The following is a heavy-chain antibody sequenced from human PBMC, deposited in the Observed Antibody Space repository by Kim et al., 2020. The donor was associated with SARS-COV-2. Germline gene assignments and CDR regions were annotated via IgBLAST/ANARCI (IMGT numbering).Heavy chain of an antibody. Sequence: YNPSLKSRVTISVDTSKNQVSLKLNSVTAADTAVHYCVRVTGGSGWYLDYWGQGTLVTVSS. J-gene: IGHJ4*02. V-gene: IGHV4-59*01. D-gene: IGHD6-19*01. CDR3: VRVTGGSGWYLDY.